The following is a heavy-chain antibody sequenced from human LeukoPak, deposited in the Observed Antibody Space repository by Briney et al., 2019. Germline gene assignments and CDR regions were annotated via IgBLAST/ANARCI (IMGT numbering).Heavy chain of an antibody. Sequence: GGSLRLSCAASGFTFSSYEMNWVRQAPGKGLEWVSYISSSGSTIYYADSVKGRFTISRHNAKHSLYLQMNRLRAEDTAVYYCAELGITMIGGVWGKGTTVTISS. CDR3: AELGITMIGGV. D-gene: IGHD3-10*02. CDR1: GFTFSSYE. J-gene: IGHJ6*04. CDR2: ISSSGSTI. V-gene: IGHV3-48*03.